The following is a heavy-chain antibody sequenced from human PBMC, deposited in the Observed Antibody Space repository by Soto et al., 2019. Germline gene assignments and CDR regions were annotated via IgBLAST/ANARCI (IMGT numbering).Heavy chain of an antibody. V-gene: IGHV1-2*02. CDR3: ARDLAKGSGSAGFDY. CDR1: Y. J-gene: IGHJ4*02. CDR2: INPKSGGT. Sequence: YMHRRSMEPKQGLEWMGWINPKSGGTMYPQKFQGRVTMTWDTSISTAYMALTRLRSDDTAVYYCARDLAKGSGSAGFDYWGQATLVTVSS. D-gene: IGHD1-26*01.